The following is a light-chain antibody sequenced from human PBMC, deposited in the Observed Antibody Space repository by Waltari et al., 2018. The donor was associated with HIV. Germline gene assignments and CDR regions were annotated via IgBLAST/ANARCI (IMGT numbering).Light chain of an antibody. CDR2: GAS. Sequence: EIVLTQSPPTLSVSPGETATLSCRASPSLRSYLAWYQQKPGQAPRLLIYGASTRATGTPVRFSGGGSGTEFSLTISSLRSEDYALYYCQQFHNWPHTFGGGTKVEIK. J-gene: IGKJ4*01. CDR1: PSLRSY. V-gene: IGKV3-15*01. CDR3: QQFHNWPHT.